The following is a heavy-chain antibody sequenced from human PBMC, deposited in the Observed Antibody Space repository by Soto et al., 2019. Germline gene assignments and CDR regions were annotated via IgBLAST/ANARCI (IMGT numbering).Heavy chain of an antibody. D-gene: IGHD4-17*01. CDR3: AREGTTVVTHAFDI. J-gene: IGHJ3*02. CDR2: ISYDGSNK. CDR1: GFTFSSYA. V-gene: IGHV3-30-3*01. Sequence: GGSLRLSCAASGFTFSSYAMHWVRQAPGKGLEWVAVISYDGSNKYYADSVKGRFTISRDNSKNTLYLQMNSLRAEDTAVYYCAREGTTVVTHAFDIRGQGTMVTVSS.